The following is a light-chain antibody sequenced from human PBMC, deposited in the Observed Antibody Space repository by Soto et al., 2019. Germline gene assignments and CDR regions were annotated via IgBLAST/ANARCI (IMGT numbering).Light chain of an antibody. CDR2: SAS. Sequence: EIVLTQSPGTLSLSPGERATLSCRASQSVRSSHLGWYQQKPGQAPRLLIYSASSRATGVPARFSGSGSGTDFTLTISRLEPEDFALYYCHHYDSAGTFGQGTTLEI. CDR3: HHYDSAGT. CDR1: QSVRSSH. J-gene: IGKJ2*01. V-gene: IGKV3-20*01.